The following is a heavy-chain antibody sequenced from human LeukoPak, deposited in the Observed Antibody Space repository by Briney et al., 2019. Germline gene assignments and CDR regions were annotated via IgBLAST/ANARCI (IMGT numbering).Heavy chain of an antibody. Sequence: PGGSLRLSCAASGFTFSSYEMNWFRQAPGKGLEWLSYISTSSATIKYADPVKGRFTISRDNAKNSLYLQMNNLRAEDSAVYYCVRKTVGAQNWFGPWGQGTLVSVSS. D-gene: IGHD1-26*01. J-gene: IGHJ5*02. CDR3: VRKTVGAQNWFGP. V-gene: IGHV3-48*03. CDR2: ISTSSATI. CDR1: GFTFSSYE.